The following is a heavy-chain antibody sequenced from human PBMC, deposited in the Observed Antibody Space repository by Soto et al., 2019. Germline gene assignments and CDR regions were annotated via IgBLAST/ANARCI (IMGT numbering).Heavy chain of an antibody. CDR1: GGSISSYY. Sequence: QVQLQESGPGLVKPSETLSLTCTVSGGSISSYYWSWIRQPPGKGLEWIAYIYYSGSTNYNPSLKSRVTISVDTSKNQFSLKLSSVTAADTAVYYCARHCSGGSCYYASDIWGQGTMVTVSS. V-gene: IGHV4-59*08. D-gene: IGHD2-15*01. CDR3: ARHCSGGSCYYASDI. CDR2: IYYSGST. J-gene: IGHJ3*02.